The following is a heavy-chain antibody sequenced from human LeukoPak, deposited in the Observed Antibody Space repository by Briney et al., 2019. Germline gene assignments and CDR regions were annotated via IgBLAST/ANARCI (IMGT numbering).Heavy chain of an antibody. V-gene: IGHV3-30*18. Sequence: GGSLRLSCAASGFTFSSYSMNWVRQAPGKGLEWVAGIGYDGSNKYHADSVKGRLTISRDNSKNTLYLQMNSLRAEDTAVYYCAKRGRSGYDFEYWGQGTLVTVSS. D-gene: IGHD5-12*01. CDR2: IGYDGSNK. CDR3: AKRGRSGYDFEY. J-gene: IGHJ4*02. CDR1: GFTFSSYS.